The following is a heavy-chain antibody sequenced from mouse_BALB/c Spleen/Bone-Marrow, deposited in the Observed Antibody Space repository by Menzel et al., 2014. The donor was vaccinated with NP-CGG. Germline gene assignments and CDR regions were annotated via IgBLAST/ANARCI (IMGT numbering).Heavy chain of an antibody. Sequence: EVKLVESGGGLVQPGGSRKLSCAASGFTFSSFGMHWARQAPEKGLEWVAYISSGSSTIYYADTVKGRFTISRDNPKNPLFHKMNSIGSKNTPIFYYESSSYVYDQQASFFDYWAQGTPLTFSS. D-gene: IGHD2-2*01. V-gene: IGHV5-17*02. CDR3: ESSSYVYDQQASFFDY. CDR2: ISSGSSTI. J-gene: IGHJ2*01. CDR1: GFTFSSFG.